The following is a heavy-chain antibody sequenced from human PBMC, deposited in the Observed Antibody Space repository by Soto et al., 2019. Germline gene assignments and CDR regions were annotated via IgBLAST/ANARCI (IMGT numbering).Heavy chain of an antibody. D-gene: IGHD3-9*01. V-gene: IGHV4-59*01. CDR3: ASSYYDILGYFDY. Sequence: PEETLSLTCTVSGGSISSYYWSWIRQPPGKGLEWIGYIYYSGSTNYNPSLKSRVTISVDTSKNQFSLKLSSVTAADTAVYYCASSYYDILGYFDYWGQGTLVTVSS. CDR1: GGSISSYY. CDR2: IYYSGST. J-gene: IGHJ4*02.